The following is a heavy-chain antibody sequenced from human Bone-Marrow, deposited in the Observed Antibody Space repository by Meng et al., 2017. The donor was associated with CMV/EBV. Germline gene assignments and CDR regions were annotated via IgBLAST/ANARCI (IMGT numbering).Heavy chain of an antibody. D-gene: IGHD2-2*01. CDR1: GDSFTSHG. V-gene: IGHV1-18*01. CDR3: ARGDIVVIPAAYDY. Sequence: SGDSFTSHGISWVRQAPGQGLEWMGWISAYNGNTNYAQKVQGRVTMTTDTSTSTAYMELRSLRSDDTAVYYCARGDIVVIPAAYDYWGQGTLVTVSS. J-gene: IGHJ4*02. CDR2: ISAYNGNT.